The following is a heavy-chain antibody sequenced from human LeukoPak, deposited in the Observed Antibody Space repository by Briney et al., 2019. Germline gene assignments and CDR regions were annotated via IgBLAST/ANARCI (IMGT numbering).Heavy chain of an antibody. CDR3: AKYGLGSGIQVWGDFGMDV. CDR2: ISGSGGST. D-gene: IGHD5-18*01. CDR1: GFTVSGNY. V-gene: IGHV3-23*01. Sequence: GGSLRLSCAASGFTVSGNYMSWVRQAPGKGLEWVSAISGSGGSTYYADSVKGRFTISRDNSKNTLYLQMNSLRAEDTAVYYCAKYGLGSGIQVWGDFGMDVWGQGTTVTVSS. J-gene: IGHJ6*02.